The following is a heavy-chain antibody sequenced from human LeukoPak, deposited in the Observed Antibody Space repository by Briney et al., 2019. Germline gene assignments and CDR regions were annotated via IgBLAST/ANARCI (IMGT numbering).Heavy chain of an antibody. CDR1: GFTFSSYS. J-gene: IGHJ4*02. V-gene: IGHV3-48*04. D-gene: IGHD5-24*01. CDR3: AKSGYNRFDY. CDR2: ISSSSSTI. Sequence: PGGSLRLSCAASGFTFSSYSMNWVRQAPGKGLEWVSYISSSSSTIYYADSVKGRFTISRDNSKNTLYLQMNSLRAEDTAVYYCAKSGYNRFDYWGQGTLVTVSS.